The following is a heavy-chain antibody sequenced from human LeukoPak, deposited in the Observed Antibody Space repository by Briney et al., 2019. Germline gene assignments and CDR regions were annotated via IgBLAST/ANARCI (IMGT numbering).Heavy chain of an antibody. D-gene: IGHD3-22*01. Sequence: ASETLSLTCAVSGGSISSYYWRGIRQPPGKGGEGRGDIYYSGRRNYNPSLKSRVTISVDTSKPHFSLKLSSVTAPDTAVYYCATESNYYDSIGYYYARGSYYYYYMDVWGKGTPVTVSS. CDR3: ATESNYYDSIGYYYARGSYYYYYMDV. J-gene: IGHJ6*03. CDR1: GGSISSYY. CDR2: IYYSGRR. V-gene: IGHV4-59*01.